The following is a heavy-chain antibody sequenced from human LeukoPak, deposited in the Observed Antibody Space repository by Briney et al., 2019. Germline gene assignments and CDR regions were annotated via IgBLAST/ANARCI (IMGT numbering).Heavy chain of an antibody. CDR1: GGSFSGYY. CDR2: INHSGST. J-gene: IGHJ3*02. CDR3: ARGRVTWLGAFDI. D-gene: IGHD2-21*02. V-gene: IGHV4-34*01. Sequence: PSETLSLTCAVYGGSFSGYYWSWIRQPPGKGLEWIGEINHSGSTNYNPSLKSRVTISVDTSKNQFSLKLSSVTAADTAVYYCARGRVTWLGAFDIWGQGTMVIVSS.